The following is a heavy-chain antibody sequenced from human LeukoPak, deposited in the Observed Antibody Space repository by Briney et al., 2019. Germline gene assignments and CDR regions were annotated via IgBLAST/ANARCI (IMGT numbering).Heavy chain of an antibody. CDR1: GFNFGDYA. CDR3: SRASKLREFFDY. CDR2: IRSKAYGGTA. D-gene: IGHD3-10*01. V-gene: IGHV3-49*04. J-gene: IGHJ4*02. Sequence: PGGSLRLSCTASGFNFGDYAMSWVRQAPGKGLEWVGFIRSKAYGGTAEYVASVKGRFTISRDDSKTIAYLQMNSLKTEDTAVYYCSRASKLREFFDYWGQGTLVTVSS.